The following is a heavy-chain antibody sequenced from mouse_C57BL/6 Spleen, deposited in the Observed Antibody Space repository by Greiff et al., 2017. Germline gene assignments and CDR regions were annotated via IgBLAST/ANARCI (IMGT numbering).Heavy chain of an antibody. J-gene: IGHJ3*01. V-gene: IGHV6-3*01. CDR2: IRLKSDNYAT. CDR1: GFTFSNYW. CDR3: TGLFAY. Sequence: DVQLQESGGGLVQPGGSMKLSCVASGFTFSNYWMNWVRQSPEKGLEWVAQIRLKSDNYATHYAESGKGRFTISRDESKSSVYLKMINLRAEDTGIYCCTGLFAYWGQGTLVTVSA.